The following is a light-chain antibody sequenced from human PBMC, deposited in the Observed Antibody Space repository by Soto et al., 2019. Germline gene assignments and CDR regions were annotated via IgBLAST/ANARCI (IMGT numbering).Light chain of an antibody. V-gene: IGKV3-20*01. CDR2: GAS. Sequence: EMVLVQSPGTLSLSPGERATLSCRASQSVSNNYLAWYQQKPGQAPRLLIYGASSRATGVPDRFRGSGTGTDFSLTITRLVPKDFAVYDCQQYGVCPLMFIFGQGTKVVVK. CDR1: QSVSNNY. CDR3: QQYGVCPLMFI. J-gene: IGKJ2*01.